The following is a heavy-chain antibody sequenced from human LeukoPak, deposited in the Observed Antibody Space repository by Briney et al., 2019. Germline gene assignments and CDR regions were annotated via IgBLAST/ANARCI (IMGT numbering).Heavy chain of an antibody. CDR3: ARGAEYDFWSGQAYYYGMDV. V-gene: IGHV4-34*01. CDR1: GGSFSGYY. J-gene: IGHJ6*02. D-gene: IGHD3-3*01. CDR2: INHSGST. Sequence: KPSETLSLTCAVYGGSFSGYYWSWIRQPPGKGLEWIGEINHSGSTNYNPSLKSRVTMSVDTSKNQFSLKLSSVTAADTAVYYCARGAEYDFWSGQAYYYGMDVWGQGTTVTVSS.